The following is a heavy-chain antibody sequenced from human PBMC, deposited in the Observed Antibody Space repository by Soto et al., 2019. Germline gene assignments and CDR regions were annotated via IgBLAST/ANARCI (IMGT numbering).Heavy chain of an antibody. CDR3: ARSKGGNFDY. Sequence: QLQLQESGSGLVKPSQTLSLTCAVSGGSISSGGYSWSWLRQPPGKGLEWIGYIYHSGSTYYNPSLNSRVNISVDRSKDQCSLKLCSVTAADTAVYYGARSKGGNFDYWGQGTLVTVSS. J-gene: IGHJ4*02. V-gene: IGHV4-30-2*01. CDR1: GGSISSGGYS. CDR2: IYHSGST.